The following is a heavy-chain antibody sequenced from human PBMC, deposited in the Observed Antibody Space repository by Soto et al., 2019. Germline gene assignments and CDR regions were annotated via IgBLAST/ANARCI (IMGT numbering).Heavy chain of an antibody. CDR3: ARITRGRDHYYGMDV. CDR2: INPNTSAT. J-gene: IGHJ6*02. CDR1: GYIFTGYF. Sequence: ASVKVSCKASGYIFTGYFIQWLRQAPGQGLEWMGWINPNTSATNYAQKFQGRVTMTRDTSLGAAYMELTSLRPDDTALYYCARITRGRDHYYGMDVWGQGTTVTVSS. D-gene: IGHD3-10*01. V-gene: IGHV1-2*02.